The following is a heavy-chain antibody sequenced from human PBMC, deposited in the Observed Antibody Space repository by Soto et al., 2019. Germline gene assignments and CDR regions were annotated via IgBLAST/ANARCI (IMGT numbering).Heavy chain of an antibody. Sequence: SVKVSCKASGYTFTGYYMHWVRQAPGQGLEWMGWINPNSGGTNYAQKFQGRVTMTRDTSISTAYMELSRLRSDDTAVYYCARDLSMLQPLDYWGQGTLVTVSS. CDR1: GYTFTGYY. CDR3: ARDLSMLQPLDY. D-gene: IGHD2-8*01. CDR2: INPNSGGT. V-gene: IGHV1-2*02. J-gene: IGHJ4*02.